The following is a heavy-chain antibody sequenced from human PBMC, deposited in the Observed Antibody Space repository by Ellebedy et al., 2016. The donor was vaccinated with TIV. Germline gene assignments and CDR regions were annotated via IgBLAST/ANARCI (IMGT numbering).Heavy chain of an antibody. CDR3: VRAAYGFGHNEPHFDY. CDR2: IYGDGSDA. J-gene: IGHJ4*02. V-gene: IGHV3-74*03. CDR1: GSTFSNHF. D-gene: IGHD5-24*01. Sequence: GESLKISCAASGSTFSNHFMHWVRQAPGKGLEWVSRIYGDGSDATYADSVKGRFTISSDNAKNTVSLQMNSLRVEDTAVYYCVRAAYGFGHNEPHFDYWGQGNPVTVSS.